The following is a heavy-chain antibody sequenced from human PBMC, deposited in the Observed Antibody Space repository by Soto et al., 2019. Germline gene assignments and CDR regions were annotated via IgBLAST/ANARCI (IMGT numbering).Heavy chain of an antibody. CDR2: ISYDGSNK. CDR1: GFTFSSYG. CDR3: AKDEVAVTTFRGYRYYYYGMDV. Sequence: PGGSLRLSCAASGFTFSSYGMHWVRQAPGKGLEWVAVISYDGSNKYYTDSVKGRFTISRDNSKNTLYLQMNSLRAEDTAVYYCAKDEVAVTTFRGYRYYYYGMDVWGQGTTVTVSS. D-gene: IGHD4-4*01. J-gene: IGHJ6*02. V-gene: IGHV3-30*18.